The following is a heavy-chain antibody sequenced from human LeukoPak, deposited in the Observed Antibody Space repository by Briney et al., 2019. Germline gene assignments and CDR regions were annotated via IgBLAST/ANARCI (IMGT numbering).Heavy chain of an antibody. Sequence: SETLSLTCTVSGGSISTYYWNWIRQPPGRGLEWIGSIYHSGNTNYNPSLRSPVTISVDTSKNQFSLKLSSVTAADTAVYYCARGVQQWPYYYDYWGQGTLVTVSS. CDR3: ARGVQQWPYYYDY. D-gene: IGHD6-19*01. CDR1: GGSISTYY. CDR2: IYHSGNT. V-gene: IGHV4-59*01. J-gene: IGHJ4*02.